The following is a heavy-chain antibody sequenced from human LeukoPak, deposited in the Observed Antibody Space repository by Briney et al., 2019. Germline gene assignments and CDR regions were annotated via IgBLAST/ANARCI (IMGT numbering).Heavy chain of an antibody. V-gene: IGHV1-18*01. CDR1: GYTFTSYG. Sequence: ASVKVSCKASGYTFTSYGISWVRQAPGQGLEWMGWISAYNGNTNYAQKLQGRVTMTTDTSTSTAYMELRSLRSDDTAVYYCARLRDYYDSSGYHHWGQGTLVTVSS. J-gene: IGHJ5*02. CDR2: ISAYNGNT. CDR3: ARLRDYYDSSGYHH. D-gene: IGHD3-22*01.